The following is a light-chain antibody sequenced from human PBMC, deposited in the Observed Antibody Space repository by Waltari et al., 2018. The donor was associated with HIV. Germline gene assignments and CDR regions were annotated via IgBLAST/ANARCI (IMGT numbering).Light chain of an antibody. CDR3: QSHDRSLSGPWV. CDR2: SNI. V-gene: IGLV1-40*01. J-gene: IGLJ3*02. Sequence: QSVLTQPPSVSGAPGQTVTISCDGSSSNIGAGYDVHWYKQVPGTSPKIVIYSNINRPSGVPDRCSSSKSGTSASLAISGLQAEDGAHYYCQSHDRSLSGPWVFGGGTKLTVL. CDR1: SSNIGAGYD.